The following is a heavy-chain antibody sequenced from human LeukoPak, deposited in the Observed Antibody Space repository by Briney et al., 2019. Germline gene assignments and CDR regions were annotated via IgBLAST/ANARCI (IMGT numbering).Heavy chain of an antibody. Sequence: PSETLSLTCAVYGGSFGGYYWSWIRQPPGKGLEWIGEINHSGSTNYNPSLKSRVTISVDTSKNQLSLKLSSVTAADTAVYYCAKGLQLGWFDPWGQGTLVTVSS. J-gene: IGHJ5*02. CDR1: GGSFGGYY. D-gene: IGHD5-24*01. CDR3: AKGLQLGWFDP. CDR2: INHSGST. V-gene: IGHV4-34*01.